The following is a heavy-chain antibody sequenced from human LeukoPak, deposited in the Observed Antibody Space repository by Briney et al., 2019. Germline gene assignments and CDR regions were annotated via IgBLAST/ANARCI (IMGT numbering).Heavy chain of an antibody. CDR3: ARGGYYGTGSSHDAFDT. CDR1: GFTLSHYA. Sequence: GRSLRLSCAASGFTLSHYAIHWVRQAPGEGLDWVAVISYDGSNKYYADSVKGRFTISRDNSKNTVYLQMDSLRAEDTALYYCARGGYYGTGSSHDAFDTWGQGTMVTVSS. J-gene: IGHJ3*02. V-gene: IGHV3-30-3*01. D-gene: IGHD3-10*01. CDR2: ISYDGSNK.